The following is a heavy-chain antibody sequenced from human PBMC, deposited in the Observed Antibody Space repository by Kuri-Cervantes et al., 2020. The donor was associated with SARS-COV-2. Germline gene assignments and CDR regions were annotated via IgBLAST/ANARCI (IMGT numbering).Heavy chain of an antibody. CDR2: ISYDGSKK. J-gene: IGHJ4*02. D-gene: IGHD1-14*01. V-gene: IGHV3-30*19. CDR1: VFTFNNYD. CDR3: ARGLRKYYFDY. Sequence: GESLKFSCAAPVFTFNNYDMYWVRQAPGKGLEWVAVISYDGSKKYYADSVKGRFTISRDTSKSTLYLPMYNLRAEDTAVSYCARGLRKYYFDYWGQGTLVTVSS.